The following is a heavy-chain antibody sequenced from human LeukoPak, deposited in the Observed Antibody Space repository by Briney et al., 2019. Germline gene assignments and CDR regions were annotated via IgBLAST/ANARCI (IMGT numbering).Heavy chain of an antibody. CDR3: ATVWGSYRDRKAYFDY. V-gene: IGHV3-48*02. J-gene: IGHJ4*02. Sequence: PGGSLRLSCAASGFTFSSYSMNWARQAPGKGLEWVSYISSSSSTIYYADSVKGRFTISRDNAKNSLYLQMNSLRDEDTAVYYCATVWGSYRDRKAYFDYWGRGTLVTVSS. D-gene: IGHD3-16*02. CDR1: GFTFSSYS. CDR2: ISSSSSTI.